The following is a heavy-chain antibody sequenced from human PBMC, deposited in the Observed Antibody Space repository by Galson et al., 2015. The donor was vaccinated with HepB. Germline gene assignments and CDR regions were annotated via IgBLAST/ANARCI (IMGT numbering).Heavy chain of an antibody. CDR3: ARRGSD. CDR1: GFTFSNSW. V-gene: IGHV3-74*01. CDR2: VNSDRSST. J-gene: IGHJ4*02. D-gene: IGHD3-10*01. Sequence: SLRLSCAASGFTFSNSWMHWVRQVPGKGLVWVARVNSDRSSTTYADSVKGRFTISRDNAKNTLYLQMNSLRVEDTAVYYCARRGSDWGQGTLVTVSS.